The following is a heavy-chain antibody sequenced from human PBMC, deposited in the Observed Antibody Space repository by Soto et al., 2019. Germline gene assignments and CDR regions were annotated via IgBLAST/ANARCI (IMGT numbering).Heavy chain of an antibody. CDR2: IYYSGST. Sequence: QVQLQESGPGLVKPSQTLSLTCTVSGDSISNGVYYWSWIRQPPGKGLEWIGYIYYSGSTYYNPSLKSRVTMSLDTSRNQFSLNLTSVTAADTAVYFCARHLSGDYPNSNWFDPWGQGTLVTVSS. CDR3: ARHLSGDYPNSNWFDP. D-gene: IGHD4-17*01. J-gene: IGHJ5*02. CDR1: GDSISNGVYY. V-gene: IGHV4-31*03.